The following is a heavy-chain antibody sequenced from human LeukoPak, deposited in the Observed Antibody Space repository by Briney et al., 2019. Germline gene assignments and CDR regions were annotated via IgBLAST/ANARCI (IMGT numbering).Heavy chain of an antibody. D-gene: IGHD2-2*01. CDR1: GYTFTSYD. J-gene: IGHJ4*02. V-gene: IGHV1-18*01. CDR3: ARDRGYCSSTSCPVDY. Sequence: ASVKVSCKASGYTFTSYDINWVRQSTGQGLEWMGWISAYNGNTNYAQKFQGRVTMTTDTSTSTAYMELRSLRSDDTAVYYCARDRGYCSSTSCPVDYWGQGTLVTVSS. CDR2: ISAYNGNT.